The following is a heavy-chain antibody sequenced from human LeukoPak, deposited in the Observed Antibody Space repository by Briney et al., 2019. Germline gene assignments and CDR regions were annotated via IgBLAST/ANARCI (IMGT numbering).Heavy chain of an antibody. J-gene: IGHJ5*02. CDR2: FDPEDGET. V-gene: IGHV1-24*01. Sequence: ASVKVSCKVSGYTLTELSMHWVRQAPGKGLEWMGGFDPEDGETIYAQKFQGRVTMTEDTSTDTAYMELSSLRSEDTAVYYCANSQGASSSWYPARFDPWGQGTLVTVSS. CDR3: ANSQGASSSWYPARFDP. D-gene: IGHD6-13*01. CDR1: GYTLTELS.